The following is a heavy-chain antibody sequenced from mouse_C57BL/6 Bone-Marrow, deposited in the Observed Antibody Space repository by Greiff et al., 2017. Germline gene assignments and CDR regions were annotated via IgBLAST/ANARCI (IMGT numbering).Heavy chain of an antibody. Sequence: EVKLQESGGGLVKPGGSLKLSCAASGFTFSDYGMHWVRQAPEKGLEWVAYISSGSSTIYYADTVKGRFTISRDNAKNTLFLQMTSQRSEDTAMYYCARGDYGNLRDWYFEVWGTGTTVTVSS. CDR3: ARGDYGNLRDWYFEV. D-gene: IGHD2-1*01. CDR1: GFTFSDYG. J-gene: IGHJ1*03. CDR2: ISSGSSTI. V-gene: IGHV5-17*01.